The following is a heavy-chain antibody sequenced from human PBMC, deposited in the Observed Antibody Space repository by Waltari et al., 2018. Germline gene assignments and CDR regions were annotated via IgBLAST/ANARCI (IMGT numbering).Heavy chain of an antibody. CDR3: ARGPYDYVWGSYRYTGWFDP. J-gene: IGHJ5*02. D-gene: IGHD3-16*02. Sequence: QVQLQQWGAGLLKPSETLSLTCAVYGGSFSGYYWSWLRQPPGKGLEWIGEINHSGSTNYNPSLKSRVTISVDTSKNQFSLKLSSVTAADTAVYYCARGPYDYVWGSYRYTGWFDPWGQGTLVTVSS. CDR2: INHSGST. CDR1: GGSFSGYY. V-gene: IGHV4-34*01.